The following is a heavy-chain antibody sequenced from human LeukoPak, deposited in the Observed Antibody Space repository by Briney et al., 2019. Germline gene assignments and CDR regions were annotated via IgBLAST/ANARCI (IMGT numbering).Heavy chain of an antibody. CDR3: ARHSGEEWKDTILGYYYMDV. D-gene: IGHD3-10*01. V-gene: IGHV5-51*01. J-gene: IGHJ6*03. Sequence: GESLKISCKGSGYSFTSYWIGWVRQMPGKGLEWMGIIYPGDSDTRYSPSFQGQVTISADKSISTAYLQWSSLKASDTAMYYCARHSGEEWKDTILGYYYMDVWGKGTTVTVSS. CDR2: IYPGDSDT. CDR1: GYSFTSYW.